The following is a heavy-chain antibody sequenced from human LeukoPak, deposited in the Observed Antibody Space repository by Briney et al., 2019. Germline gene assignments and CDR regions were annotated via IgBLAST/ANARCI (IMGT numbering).Heavy chain of an antibody. CDR1: GYTFTGYY. Sequence: GASVKVSCKTAGYTFTGYYMHWVRQAPRQGLEWMGWINPNSGGTKYPQTFQGRVTMTRDTSISTAYMELSSLRSDETAGYYCARDGDSYGYYYYGMDVWGQGTTVTVSS. J-gene: IGHJ6*02. D-gene: IGHD5-18*01. CDR3: ARDGDSYGYYYYGMDV. CDR2: INPNSGGT. V-gene: IGHV1-2*02.